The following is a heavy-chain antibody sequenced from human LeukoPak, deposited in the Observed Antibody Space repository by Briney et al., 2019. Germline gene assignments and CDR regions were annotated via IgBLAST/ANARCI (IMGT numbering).Heavy chain of an antibody. J-gene: IGHJ4*02. CDR2: ISSSGST. CDR3: ARDFRGRYCSGGSCYSEADY. V-gene: IGHV4-4*07. D-gene: IGHD2-15*01. Sequence: SETLSLTCTVSGGSISTYYWSWIRQPAGKGLEWIGRISSSGSTNYNPSLKSRVTISVDTSKDQFFLKLSSVTAADTSVYYCARDFRGRYCSGGSCYSEADYWGQGTLVTVSS. CDR1: GGSISTYY.